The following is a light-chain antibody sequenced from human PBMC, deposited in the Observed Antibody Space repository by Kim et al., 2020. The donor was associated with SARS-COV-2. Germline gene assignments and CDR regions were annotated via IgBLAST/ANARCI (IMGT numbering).Light chain of an antibody. CDR1: RGSIASNY. V-gene: IGLV6-57*01. CDR2: ENN. Sequence: GKTVIISCTRSRGSIASNYVQWDQQRPGSSPTTVIYENNQRPSGVPDRFSGSIDSSSNSASLTISGLKTEDEADDYCQSYDISNQVFGGGTQLTVL. CDR3: QSYDISNQV. J-gene: IGLJ3*02.